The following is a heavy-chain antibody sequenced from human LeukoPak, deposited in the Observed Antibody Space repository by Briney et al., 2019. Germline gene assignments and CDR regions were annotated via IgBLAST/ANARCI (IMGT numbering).Heavy chain of an antibody. Sequence: ASVKVSCKASGYTFTSYDINWVRQATGQGLEWMGWMNPNSGNTGYAQKFQGRVTMTRNTSISTAYMELSSLRSEDTAVYYCARSLNDYGDNWFDPWGQGTLVTVSS. CDR2: MNPNSGNT. D-gene: IGHD4-17*01. V-gene: IGHV1-8*01. CDR3: ARSLNDYGDNWFDP. CDR1: GYTFTSYD. J-gene: IGHJ5*02.